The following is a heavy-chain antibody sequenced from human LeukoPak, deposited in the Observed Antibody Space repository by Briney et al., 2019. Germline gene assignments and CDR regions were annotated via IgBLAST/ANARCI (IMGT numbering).Heavy chain of an antibody. CDR3: ARGGYCSSSICYYFNAFDI. CDR2: ISSGGSTI. V-gene: IGHV3-48*03. Sequence: GGSLRLSCTAFGFTFSSHEMNWVRQAPGKGLEWLSYISSGGSTIYYPDSMKGRFSISRDNAKNSLFLQMNSLRAEDTAVYYCARGGYCSSSICYYFNAFDIWGQGTMVTVSS. J-gene: IGHJ3*02. CDR1: GFTFSSHE. D-gene: IGHD2-2*01.